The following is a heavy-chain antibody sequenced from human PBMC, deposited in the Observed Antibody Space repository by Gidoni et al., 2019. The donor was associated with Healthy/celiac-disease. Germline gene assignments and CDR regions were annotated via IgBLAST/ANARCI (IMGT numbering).Heavy chain of an antibody. J-gene: IGHJ4*02. CDR2: ISWNSGSI. Sequence: EVQLVASGGGLVQAGRSLRPSCSASGFTFEDQPMHWARQAPGKGPEWVSGISWNSGSIGYADSVKGRFTISRDNAKNSLYLQMNSLRAEDTALYYCAKDGSGYDFGGWRRYFDYWGQGTLVTVSA. CDR3: AKDGSGYDFGGWRRYFDY. V-gene: IGHV3-9*01. CDR1: GFTFEDQP. D-gene: IGHD5-12*01.